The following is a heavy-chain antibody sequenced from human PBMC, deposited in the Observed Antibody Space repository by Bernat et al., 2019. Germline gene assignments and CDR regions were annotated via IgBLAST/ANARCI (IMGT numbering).Heavy chain of an antibody. V-gene: IGHV4-30-4*01. CDR1: GGSISSGDYY. Sequence: QVQLQESGPGLVKPSQTLSLTCTVSGGSISSGDYYWSWIRQPPGKGLEWIGYIYYSGRTYYNPSLKSRVTISVDTSKNQSSLKLSSVTAADTAVYYCARVRDGDLNFDYWGQGTLVTVSS. J-gene: IGHJ4*02. CDR3: ARVRDGDLNFDY. D-gene: IGHD4-17*01. CDR2: IYYSGRT.